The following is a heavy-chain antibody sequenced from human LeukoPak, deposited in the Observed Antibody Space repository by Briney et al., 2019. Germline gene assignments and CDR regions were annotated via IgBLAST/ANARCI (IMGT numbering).Heavy chain of an antibody. Sequence: TASETLSLTCTVSGGSISSYYWSWIRQPPGKGLEWIGYIYYSGSTNYNPSLKSRVTISVDTSKNQFSLKLSSVTAADTAVYYCARDIGTMVRGVIGLGFDYWGQGTLVTVSS. CDR3: ARDIGTMVRGVIGLGFDY. J-gene: IGHJ4*02. V-gene: IGHV4-59*12. D-gene: IGHD3-10*01. CDR1: GGSISSYY. CDR2: IYYSGST.